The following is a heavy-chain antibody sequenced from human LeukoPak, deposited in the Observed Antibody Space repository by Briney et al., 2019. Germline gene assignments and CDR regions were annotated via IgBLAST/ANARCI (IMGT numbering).Heavy chain of an antibody. Sequence: SETLSLTCTVSGDSINSYYWNWIRQPPGKGLEWIGYIYYSGSTNYNPSLKSRVTISVDTSKNQSSLRLSSVTAADTAVYYCARGNGSSWRYYFDYWGQGTLVTVSS. CDR1: GDSINSYY. V-gene: IGHV4-59*01. D-gene: IGHD6-13*01. CDR2: IYYSGST. J-gene: IGHJ4*02. CDR3: ARGNGSSWRYYFDY.